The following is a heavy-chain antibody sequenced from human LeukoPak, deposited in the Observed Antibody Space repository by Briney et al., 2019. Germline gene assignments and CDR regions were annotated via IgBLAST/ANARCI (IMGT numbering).Heavy chain of an antibody. CDR1: GGSISSYY. V-gene: IGHV4-4*07. J-gene: IGHJ4*02. CDR2: THTSGST. D-gene: IGHD3-22*01. CDR3: ARASYSYDINGWVPFDY. Sequence: SETLSLTCTVSGGSISSYYWTWIRQPAGRGLEWIGRTHTSGSTNYNPSLKSRVTMSVDTSKNQFSLRLSSVTAADTAVYYCARASYSYDINGWVPFDYWGQGTLVTVSS.